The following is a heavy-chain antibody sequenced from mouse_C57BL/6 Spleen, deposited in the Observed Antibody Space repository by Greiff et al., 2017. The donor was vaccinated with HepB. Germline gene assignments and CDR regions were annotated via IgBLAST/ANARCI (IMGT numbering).Heavy chain of an antibody. V-gene: IGHV1-69*01. Sequence: QVQLQQPGAELVMPGASVKLSCKASGYTFTSYWMHWVKQRPGQGLEWIGEIDPSDSYTNYNQKFKGKSTWTVDKSSSTAYMQLSSLTSEDSAVYYCARKTGIYYFDYWGQGTTLTVSS. CDR1: GYTFTSYW. CDR2: IDPSDSYT. J-gene: IGHJ2*01. D-gene: IGHD4-1*01. CDR3: ARKTGIYYFDY.